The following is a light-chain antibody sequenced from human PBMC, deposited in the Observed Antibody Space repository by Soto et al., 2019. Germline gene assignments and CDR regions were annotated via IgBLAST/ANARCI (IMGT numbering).Light chain of an antibody. J-gene: IGKJ3*01. CDR2: AAS. CDR1: QGIDSY. CDR3: QQYRTYPFT. V-gene: IGKV1-16*02. Sequence: DIQVTQSPSSLSASVGDRVTITCRASQGIDSYLAWIQQRPGKAPRSLIYAASNLHGGVPSKFSASGSGTDFTLTISSLQPEDFATYYCQQYRTYPFTFGPGTKV.